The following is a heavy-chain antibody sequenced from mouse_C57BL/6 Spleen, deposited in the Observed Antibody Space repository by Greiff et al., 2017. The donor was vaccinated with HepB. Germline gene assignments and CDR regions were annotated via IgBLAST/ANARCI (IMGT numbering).Heavy chain of an antibody. CDR3: ARRVNVDY. V-gene: IGHV1-85*01. J-gene: IGHJ4*01. CDR1: GYTFTSYD. D-gene: IGHD2-1*01. CDR2: IYPRDGST. Sequence: QVQLQQSGPELVKPGASVKLSCKASGYTFTSYDINWVQQRPGQGLEWLGWIYPRDGSTKYNEKFKGKATLTVDTYSRTAYMELHSLTSEDSAVYFCARRVNVDYWGQGTSVTVSS.